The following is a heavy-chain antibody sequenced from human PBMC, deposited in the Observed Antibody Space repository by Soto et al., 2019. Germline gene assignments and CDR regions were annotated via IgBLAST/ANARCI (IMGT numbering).Heavy chain of an antibody. CDR3: AKEGLQLWLLGYYYYGMDV. Sequence: GGSLRLSCAAYGFTFSSYAMSWVRQAPGKGLEWVSAISGSGGSTYYADSVKGRFTISRDNSKNTLYLQMNSLRAEDTAVYYCAKEGLQLWLLGYYYYGMDVWGQGTTVTVSS. J-gene: IGHJ6*02. D-gene: IGHD5-18*01. V-gene: IGHV3-23*01. CDR1: GFTFSSYA. CDR2: ISGSGGST.